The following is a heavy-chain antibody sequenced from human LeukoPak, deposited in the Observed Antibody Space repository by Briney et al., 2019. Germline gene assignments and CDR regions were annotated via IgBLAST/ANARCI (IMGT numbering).Heavy chain of an antibody. CDR1: GGTFSSYA. D-gene: IGHD3-9*01. CDR2: IIPILGIA. V-gene: IGHV1-69*04. J-gene: IGHJ6*02. Sequence: ASVKVSCKASGGTFSSYAISWVRQAPGQGLEWMGRIIPILGIANYAQKFQGRVTITADKSTSTAYMELSSLGSEDTAVYYCARVYYDILTGDYYYGMDVWGQGTTVTVSS. CDR3: ARVYYDILTGDYYYGMDV.